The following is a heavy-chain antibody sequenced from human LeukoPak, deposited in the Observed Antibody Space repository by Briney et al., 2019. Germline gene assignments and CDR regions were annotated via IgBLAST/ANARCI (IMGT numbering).Heavy chain of an antibody. D-gene: IGHD6-13*01. J-gene: IGHJ4*02. CDR3: APGDIAAAPFDY. Sequence: GGSLRLSCAASGFTVSSNYMSWVRQAPGKGLEWVSVIYSGGSTYYADSVKGRFTISRDNSKNTLYLQMNSLRAEDTAVYYCAPGDIAAAPFDYWGQGTLVTVSS. CDR1: GFTVSSNY. V-gene: IGHV3-53*01. CDR2: IYSGGST.